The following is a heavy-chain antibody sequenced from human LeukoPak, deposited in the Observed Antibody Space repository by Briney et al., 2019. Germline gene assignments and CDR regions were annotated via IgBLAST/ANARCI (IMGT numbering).Heavy chain of an antibody. D-gene: IGHD5-24*01. Sequence: PSETLSLTCIVSGDSISSYYWSWIRQPAGKGLEWIGHIYTSGNTNHNPSLKSRVTISVDKSKNQFSLKLTSVTAADTAVYYCVRGEDPYKQGHWGKGAQVTVSS. CDR1: GDSISSYY. CDR3: VRGEDPYKQGH. CDR2: IYTSGNT. J-gene: IGHJ4*02. V-gene: IGHV4-4*07.